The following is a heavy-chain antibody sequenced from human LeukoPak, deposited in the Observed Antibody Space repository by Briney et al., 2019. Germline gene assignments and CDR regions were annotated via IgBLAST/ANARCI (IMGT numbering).Heavy chain of an antibody. V-gene: IGHV5-51*01. D-gene: IGHD2-2*02. Sequence: GESLKISCKGSGYSFTNYWIAWVRQMPGQGLEWMGIISPGDSDTTYSPSFQGQITISGDKSISTAYLQWSSLKASDTAMYYCARRYCSSASCYKSGAFDIWGQGTMVTVSS. CDR2: ISPGDSDT. J-gene: IGHJ3*02. CDR1: GYSFTNYW. CDR3: ARRYCSSASCYKSGAFDI.